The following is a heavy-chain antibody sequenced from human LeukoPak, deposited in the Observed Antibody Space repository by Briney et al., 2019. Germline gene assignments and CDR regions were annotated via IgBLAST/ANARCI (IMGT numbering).Heavy chain of an antibody. D-gene: IGHD3-3*01. J-gene: IGHJ6*02. CDR2: MNPNSGNT. V-gene: IGHV1-8*02. CDR1: GYTFTSYY. CDR3: AREPYQYYDFWSGYYRYYGMDV. Sequence: ASVKVSCKASGYTFTSYYMHWVRQAPGQGLEWMGWMNPNSGNTGYAQKFQGRVTMTRNTSISTAYMELSSLRSEDTAVYYCAREPYQYYDFWSGYYRYYGMDVWGQGTTVTVSS.